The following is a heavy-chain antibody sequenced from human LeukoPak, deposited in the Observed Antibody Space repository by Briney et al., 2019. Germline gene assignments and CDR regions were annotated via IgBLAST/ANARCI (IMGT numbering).Heavy chain of an antibody. Sequence: SETLSLTCAVYGGSFSGYYWSWIRQPPGKGLEWIGEINHSGSTNYNPSLKSRVTISVDTSKNQFSLKLSSVTAADTAVYYCARGHNYYDYVWGSYRRDYYFDYWGQGTLVTVSS. CDR1: GGSFSGYY. CDR3: ARGHNYYDYVWGSYRRDYYFDY. CDR2: INHSGST. V-gene: IGHV4-34*01. J-gene: IGHJ4*02. D-gene: IGHD3-16*02.